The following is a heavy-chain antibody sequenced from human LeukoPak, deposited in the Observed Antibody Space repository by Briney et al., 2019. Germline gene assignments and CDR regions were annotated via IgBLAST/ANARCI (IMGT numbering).Heavy chain of an antibody. J-gene: IGHJ1*01. CDR3: ARDFGGSGWTEYFQH. CDR2: IIPILGIA. D-gene: IGHD6-19*01. CDR1: GGTFSSYA. V-gene: IGHV1-69*04. Sequence: SVKVSCKASGGTFSSYAISWVRQAPGQGLEWIGRIIPILGIANYAQKFQGRVTITADKSTRKAYMELSSLRSEDTAVYYCARDFGGSGWTEYFQHWGQGTLVTVSS.